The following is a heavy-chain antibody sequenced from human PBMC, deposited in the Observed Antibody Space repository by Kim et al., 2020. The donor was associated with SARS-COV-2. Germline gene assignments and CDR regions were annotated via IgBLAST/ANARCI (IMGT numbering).Heavy chain of an antibody. CDR3: ARGPYYYGSGRSYPKKYYFDY. D-gene: IGHD3-10*01. Sequence: SETLSLTCAVYGGSFSGYYWSWIRQPPGKGLEWIGEINHSGSTNYNPSLKSRVTISVDTSKNQFSLKLSSVTAADTAVYYCARGPYYYGSGRSYPKKYYFDYWGQGTLVTVSS. V-gene: IGHV4-34*01. CDR2: INHSGST. J-gene: IGHJ4*02. CDR1: GGSFSGYY.